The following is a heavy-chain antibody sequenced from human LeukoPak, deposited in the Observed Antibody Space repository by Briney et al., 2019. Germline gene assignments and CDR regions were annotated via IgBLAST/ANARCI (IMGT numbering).Heavy chain of an antibody. CDR2: IYYSGST. CDR1: GGSISSYY. CDR3: ARAFRESFFDY. Sequence: SETLSLTCTVSGGSISSYYWSWIRQPPGKGLEWIGYIYYSGSTNYNPSLKSRVTISVDTSKNQFSLKLSSVTAADTALYYCARAFRESFFDYWGQGTLVTVSS. J-gene: IGHJ4*02. V-gene: IGHV4-59*08.